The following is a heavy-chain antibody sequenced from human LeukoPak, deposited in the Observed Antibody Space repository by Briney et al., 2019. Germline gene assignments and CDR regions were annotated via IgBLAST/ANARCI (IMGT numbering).Heavy chain of an antibody. CDR1: GGSISSYY. CDR3: ARVDDSSGLDY. CDR2: IYYSGST. Sequence: SETLSLTCTVSGGSISSYYWSWIRQPPGKGLEWIGYIYYSGSTYYNPSLKSRVTISVDTSKNQFSLKLSSVTAADTAVYYCARVDDSSGLDYWGQGTLVTVSS. D-gene: IGHD3-22*01. V-gene: IGHV4-59*12. J-gene: IGHJ4*02.